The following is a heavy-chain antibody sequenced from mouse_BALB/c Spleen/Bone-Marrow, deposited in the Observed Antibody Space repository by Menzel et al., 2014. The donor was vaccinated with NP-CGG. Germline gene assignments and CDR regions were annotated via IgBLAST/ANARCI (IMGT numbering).Heavy chain of an antibody. J-gene: IGHJ3*01. D-gene: IGHD1-1*01. Sequence: EVQLQQSGGGLVQPGGSLKLSCAASGFDFSRYWMSWVRQAPGKGLEWIGEINPDSSTINYTPSLKDKFIISRDNAKNTLYLQMSKVRSEDTALYYCARLSYYGRFAYWGQGTLVTVSA. V-gene: IGHV4-1*02. CDR1: GFDFSRYW. CDR2: INPDSSTI. CDR3: ARLSYYGRFAY.